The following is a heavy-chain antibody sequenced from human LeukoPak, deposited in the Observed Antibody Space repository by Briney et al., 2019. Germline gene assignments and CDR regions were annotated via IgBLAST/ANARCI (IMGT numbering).Heavy chain of an antibody. CDR3: AKGITIFGVVISYYFDY. Sequence: GGSLRLSCAASGLTYNIYWMSWVRQAPGKGLEWVANIKQDGSERSYVDSVKGRFTISRDNSKNTLYLQMNSLRAEDTAVYYCAKGITIFGVVISYYFDYWGQGTLVTVAS. J-gene: IGHJ4*02. CDR2: IKQDGSER. D-gene: IGHD3-3*01. V-gene: IGHV3-7*03. CDR1: GLTYNIYW.